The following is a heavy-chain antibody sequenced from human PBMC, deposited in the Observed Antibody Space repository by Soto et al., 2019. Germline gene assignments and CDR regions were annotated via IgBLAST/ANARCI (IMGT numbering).Heavy chain of an antibody. CDR1: GFTFSSYA. Sequence: EVQQLESGGGLVQPGGSLRLSCAASGFTFSSYAMSWVRQAPGKGLEWVSAISGSGSSTYYADSVKGRFTISRDNSKNTLYLQMNSLRAEDTAVYYCANRARSRGMARMDVWGQGTTVTVSS. J-gene: IGHJ6*02. CDR2: ISGSGSST. D-gene: IGHD3-10*01. V-gene: IGHV3-23*01. CDR3: ANRARSRGMARMDV.